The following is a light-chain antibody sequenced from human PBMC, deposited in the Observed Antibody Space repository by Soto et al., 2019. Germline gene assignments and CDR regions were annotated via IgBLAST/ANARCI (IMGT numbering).Light chain of an antibody. CDR2: AAS. CDR3: QQRSNWPLT. CDR1: QTISNT. J-gene: IGKJ4*01. Sequence: EVVMTQSPATLSVSPGDTVSLSCRANQTISNTLAWYQQKPGQAPRLLIYAASTRATGIPARFSGSGSGTDFTLTISSLEPEDFAVYYCQQRSNWPLTFGGGTKVDIK. V-gene: IGKV3-11*01.